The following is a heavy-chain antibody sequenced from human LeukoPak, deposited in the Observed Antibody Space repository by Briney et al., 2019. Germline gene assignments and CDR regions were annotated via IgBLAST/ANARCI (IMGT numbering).Heavy chain of an antibody. CDR3: ARDFDTSGYYAGH. Sequence: ASVKVSCKASGYTFTDYYVHWVRQAPGQGFEWMGWSNPKSGGTNHAQRFQGRVTMTGDTSISTVYMELRRLRVDDTAVYYCARDFDTSGYYAGHWGQGTLVTVSS. CDR2: SNPKSGGT. V-gene: IGHV1-2*02. CDR1: GYTFTDYY. J-gene: IGHJ4*02. D-gene: IGHD3-22*01.